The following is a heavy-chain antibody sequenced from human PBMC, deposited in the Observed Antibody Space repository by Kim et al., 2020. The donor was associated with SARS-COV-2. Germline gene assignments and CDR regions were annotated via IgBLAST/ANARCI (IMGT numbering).Heavy chain of an antibody. CDR1: GASFSGYY. Sequence: SETLSLTCAVSGASFSGYYCSWIRQSPGKGLEWIGEVNDSGNTRDNPSLRSRLSLSVDRSKKQFFLRLSSVAAADTAMYYCATEYTSSPGPLDFWGQGTL. CDR3: ATEYTSSPGPLDF. J-gene: IGHJ4*02. V-gene: IGHV4-34*01. CDR2: VNDSGNT. D-gene: IGHD6-6*01.